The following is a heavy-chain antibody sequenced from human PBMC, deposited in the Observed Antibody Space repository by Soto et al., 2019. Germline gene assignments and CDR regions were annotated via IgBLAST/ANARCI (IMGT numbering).Heavy chain of an antibody. V-gene: IGHV1-69*02. CDR1: GGTFSSYT. CDR2: IIPILGIA. Sequence: QVQLVQSGAEVKKPGSSVKVSCKASGGTFSSYTISWVRQAPGQGLEWMGRIIPILGIANYAQKFQGRVTITADKSTTTAYMELSSRSSEDTAVYYCARGVTISGWYRGDAFDIWGQGTMVTVSS. J-gene: IGHJ3*02. CDR3: ARGVTISGWYRGDAFDI. D-gene: IGHD6-19*01.